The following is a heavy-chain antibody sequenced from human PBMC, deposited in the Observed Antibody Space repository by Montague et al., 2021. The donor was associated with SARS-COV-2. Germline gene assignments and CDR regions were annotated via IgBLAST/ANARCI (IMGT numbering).Heavy chain of an antibody. CDR3: ARGFRQQVLFDYYYYGMDV. CDR2: IYTSGST. J-gene: IGHJ6*02. CDR1: GGSISSGSYY. Sequence: TLSLTCTVSGGSISSGSYYWSWIRQPAGKGLEWIGRIYTSGSTNYNPSLKSRVTISVDTSKNQFSLKLSSVTAADTAVYYCARGFRQQVLFDYYYYGMDVWGQGTTVTVSS. D-gene: IGHD6-13*01. V-gene: IGHV4-61*02.